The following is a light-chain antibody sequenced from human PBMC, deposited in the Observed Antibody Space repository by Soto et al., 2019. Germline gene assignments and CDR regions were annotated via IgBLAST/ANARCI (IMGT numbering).Light chain of an antibody. CDR1: QTVMSNN. V-gene: IGKV3-20*01. CDR2: FVF. Sequence: IVLTQSPGSLSLSPGERATLSFRASQTVMSNNLAWYQQMPGQAPRLLIYFVFNRATGIPERFSGSESGRDYTLTISRLDPEDSAVHSRQQYRXSITSGGRTKV. J-gene: IGKJ4*01. CDR3: QQYRXSIT.